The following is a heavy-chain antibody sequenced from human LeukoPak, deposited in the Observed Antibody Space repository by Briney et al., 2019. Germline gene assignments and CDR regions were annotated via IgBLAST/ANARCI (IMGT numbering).Heavy chain of an antibody. D-gene: IGHD3-10*01. J-gene: IGHJ5*02. CDR3: ARELYGSGSSNWFDP. V-gene: IGHV4-59*01. CDR2: IYYSGST. CDR1: GGSISSYY. Sequence: PSETLSLTCTVSGGSISSYYWSWIRQPPGKGLEWIGYIYYSGSTNYNPSLKSRVTISVDTSKNQFSLKLSSVTAADTAVYYCARELYGSGSSNWFDPWGQGTLVTVSS.